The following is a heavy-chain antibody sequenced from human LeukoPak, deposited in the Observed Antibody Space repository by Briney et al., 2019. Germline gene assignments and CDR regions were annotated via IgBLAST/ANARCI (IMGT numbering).Heavy chain of an antibody. CDR3: AREGVVGAYGHFDY. Sequence: PGGSLRLSCAASGFTFSSYAMSWIRQPPGKGLEWIGEINHSGSTNYNPSLKSRVTISVDTSKNQFSLKLSSVTAADTAVYYCAREGVVGAYGHFDYWGQGTLVTVSS. J-gene: IGHJ4*02. D-gene: IGHD2-15*01. V-gene: IGHV4-34*01. CDR2: INHSGST. CDR1: GFTFSSYA.